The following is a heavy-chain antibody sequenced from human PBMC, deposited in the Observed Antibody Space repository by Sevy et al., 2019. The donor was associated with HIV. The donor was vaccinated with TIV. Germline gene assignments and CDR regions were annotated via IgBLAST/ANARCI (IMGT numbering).Heavy chain of an antibody. V-gene: IGHV3-7*03. CDR3: ARDCSSTSFFWGLDV. D-gene: IGHD2-2*01. J-gene: IGHJ6*02. Sequence: GGSLRLSCVASGFTFRSYWMSWVRQAPGKGLEWVAHIKSDGSEKYHVDSVKGRFTISRDNAKNSLYLQMNSLRAEDTAVYYCARDCSSTSFFWGLDVWGPGTTVTVSS. CDR1: GFTFRSYW. CDR2: IKSDGSEK.